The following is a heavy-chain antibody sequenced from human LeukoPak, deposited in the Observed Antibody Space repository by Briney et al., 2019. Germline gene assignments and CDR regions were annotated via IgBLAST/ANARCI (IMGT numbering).Heavy chain of an antibody. D-gene: IGHD1-26*01. J-gene: IGHJ5*02. CDR1: GGSISTHY. CDR2: IHTSGST. V-gene: IGHV4-4*07. Sequence: SETLSVTCTVSGGSISTHYWSWIRHPGGKGLEWIGRIHTSGSTNYNPSLEGRATMSLDTSKNQFSLNLSSVTAADTALYYCARDLGYNWFGPWGQGTLVTVSS. CDR3: ARDLGYNWFGP.